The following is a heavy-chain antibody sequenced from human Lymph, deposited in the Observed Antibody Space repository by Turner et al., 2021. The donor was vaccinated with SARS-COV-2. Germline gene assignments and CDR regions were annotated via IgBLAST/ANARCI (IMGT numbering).Heavy chain of an antibody. V-gene: IGHV3-33*01. Sequence: QVQLVESGGGVVQPGRSLRLSCAASGFTFRSYGMHWVRQAPGKGLEWVAFIWYDGSNKDYADSVKGRFTISRDNSNSTLYLQMNSLRAEDTAVYFCARGSAGGDVWGQGTTVTVSS. J-gene: IGHJ6*02. D-gene: IGHD6-13*01. CDR3: ARGSAGGDV. CDR1: GFTFRSYG. CDR2: IWYDGSNK.